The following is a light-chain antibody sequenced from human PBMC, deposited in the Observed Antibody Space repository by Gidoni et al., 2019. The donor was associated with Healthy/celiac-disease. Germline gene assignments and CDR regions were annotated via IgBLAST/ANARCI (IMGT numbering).Light chain of an antibody. J-gene: IGKJ1*01. CDR1: QSSSNY. CDR3: QQTYSTPPGT. Sequence: DIQMTQPPSSLSASVGDRDTTTCRANQSSSNYLNCYQQKPGKAPKLLMYAASSLQSVVPSKCSGGVSGTNVTLTISSLRPEDFATYYCQQTYSTPPGTFGQGTKVEI. V-gene: IGKV1-39*01. CDR2: AAS.